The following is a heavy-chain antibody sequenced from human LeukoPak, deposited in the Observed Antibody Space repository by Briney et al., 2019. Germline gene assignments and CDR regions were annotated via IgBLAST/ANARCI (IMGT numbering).Heavy chain of an antibody. CDR1: GFSFSRYA. J-gene: IGHJ4*01. CDR3: ARDGGYGDYYFDS. V-gene: IGHV3-30-3*01. CDR2: ISFDGSNK. Sequence: GGSLRLSCAASGFSFSRYAMHWVRQAPGKGLEWVAIISFDGSNKFYADSVKGRFTFSRDNSDNTLFLQTNSLRAEDTAVYYCARDGGYGDYYFDSWGHGTLVTVSS. D-gene: IGHD4-17*01.